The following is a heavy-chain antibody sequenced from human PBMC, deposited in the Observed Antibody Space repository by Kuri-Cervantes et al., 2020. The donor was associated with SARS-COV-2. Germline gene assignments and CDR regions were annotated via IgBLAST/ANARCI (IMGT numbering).Heavy chain of an antibody. CDR1: GFTFSGHW. Sequence: GGSLRLSCAASGFTFSGHWIHWVRQAPGKGLVWVSRINPDGSYTNNADSVKGRFTISRDNAKNSLYLQMNSLRAEDTAVYYCARDARITIFGVEPWGYYGMDVWGQGTTVTVSS. D-gene: IGHD3-3*01. CDR3: ARDARITIFGVEPWGYYGMDV. J-gene: IGHJ6*02. CDR2: INPDGSYT. V-gene: IGHV3-74*01.